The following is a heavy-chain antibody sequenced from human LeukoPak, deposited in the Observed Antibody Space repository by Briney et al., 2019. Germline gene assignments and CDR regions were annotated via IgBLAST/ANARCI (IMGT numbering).Heavy chain of an antibody. CDR3: AKDTGGAAGFDY. D-gene: IGHD6-13*01. CDR2: ISYDGSNK. V-gene: IGHV3-30*18. Sequence: GGSLRLSCAASGFTFSSYGMHWVRQAPGKGLEWVAVISYDGSNKYYADSVKDRFTISRDNSKNTLYLQMNSLRAEDTAVYYCAKDTGGAAGFDYWGQGTLVTVSS. CDR1: GFTFSSYG. J-gene: IGHJ4*02.